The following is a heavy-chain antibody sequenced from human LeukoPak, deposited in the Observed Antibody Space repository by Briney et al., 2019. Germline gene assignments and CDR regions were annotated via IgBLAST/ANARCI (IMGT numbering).Heavy chain of an antibody. Sequence: SETLSLTCSVSGGSISCYYWSWIRQSPGKGLVWIGYMYYSGSSNYNPSLKSRVTISIDMSTNQFSLKLSSVTAADTALYYCARHFTYYYDSSGYPRDAFDVWGQGTMVTVSS. CDR1: GGSISCYY. D-gene: IGHD3-22*01. V-gene: IGHV4-59*08. CDR3: ARHFTYYYDSSGYPRDAFDV. J-gene: IGHJ3*01. CDR2: MYYSGSS.